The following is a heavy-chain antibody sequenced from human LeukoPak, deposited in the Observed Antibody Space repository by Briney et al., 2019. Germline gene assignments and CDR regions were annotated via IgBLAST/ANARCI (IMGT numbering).Heavy chain of an antibody. Sequence: PSETLSLTCAVYGGSFSGYYWSWIRQPPGKGLEWIGEINHSGSTNYNPSLKSRVTISVDKSKNQFSLKLSSVTAADTAVYYCARMGYDSSGHFDYWGQGTLVTVSS. D-gene: IGHD3-22*01. CDR3: ARMGYDSSGHFDY. CDR2: INHSGST. CDR1: GGSFSGYY. J-gene: IGHJ4*02. V-gene: IGHV4-34*01.